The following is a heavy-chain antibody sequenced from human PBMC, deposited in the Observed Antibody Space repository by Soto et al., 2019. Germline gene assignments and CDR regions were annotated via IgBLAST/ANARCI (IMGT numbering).Heavy chain of an antibody. J-gene: IGHJ4*02. CDR3: AKDGGYCSGGSCYGGTLYFDX. Sequence: GGSLRLSCAASRFSFSSYGMHWVRQAPGKGLEWVGFISYDGSKKTFGHFVKGRFTISRDNTKNTLDLKMKSLRVEDTAVYYCAKDGGYCSGGSCYGGTLYFDXWGQGTLVTLSX. V-gene: IGHV3-30*18. CDR1: RFSFSSYG. CDR2: ISYDGSKK. D-gene: IGHD2-15*01.